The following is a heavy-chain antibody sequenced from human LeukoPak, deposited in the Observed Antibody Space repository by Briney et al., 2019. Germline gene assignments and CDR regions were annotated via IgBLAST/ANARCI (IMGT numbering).Heavy chain of an antibody. J-gene: IGHJ6*04. CDR3: AELGITMIGGV. D-gene: IGHD3-10*02. Sequence: GGSLGLSCAASGFTFSSYNMNWVRQAPGKGLEWVSSISSTSNYIYYADSVKGRFTISRDNAKNSLYLQMNSLRAEDTAVYYCAELGITMIGGVWGKGTTVTISS. CDR1: GFTFSSYN. V-gene: IGHV3-21*01. CDR2: ISSTSNYI.